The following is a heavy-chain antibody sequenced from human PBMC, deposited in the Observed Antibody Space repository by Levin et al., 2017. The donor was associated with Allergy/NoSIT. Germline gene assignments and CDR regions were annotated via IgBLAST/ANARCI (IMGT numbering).Heavy chain of an antibody. J-gene: IGHJ5*02. Sequence: PGESLKISCAASGFTFSNYGMHWVRQAPGKGLEWVAVIWSNGRNQYYGDSVKGRFTISRDNSRNTMDLQMSSLRAVDTGIYYCAKERGPFTGFDVWGRGALVTVLS. CDR1: GFTFSNYG. D-gene: IGHD2-8*02. V-gene: IGHV3-33*06. CDR2: IWSNGRNQ. CDR3: AKERGPFTGFDV.